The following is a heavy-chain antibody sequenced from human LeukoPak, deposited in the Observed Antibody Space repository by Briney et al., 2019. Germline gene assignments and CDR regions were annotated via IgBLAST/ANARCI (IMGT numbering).Heavy chain of an antibody. CDR2: ISYDGSNK. Sequence: GGSLRLSCAASGFTFSSYGMHWVRQAPGKGLEWVAVISYDGSNKYYADSVKGRFTISRDNSKNTLYLQMNSLRAEDTAVYYCAKALDYYGSGRPNWGQGTLVTVSS. CDR1: GFTFSSYG. CDR3: AKALDYYGSGRPN. J-gene: IGHJ4*02. D-gene: IGHD3-10*01. V-gene: IGHV3-30*18.